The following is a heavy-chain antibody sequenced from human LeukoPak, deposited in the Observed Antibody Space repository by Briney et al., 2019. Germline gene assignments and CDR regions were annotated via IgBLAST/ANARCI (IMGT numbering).Heavy chain of an antibody. J-gene: IGHJ4*02. CDR3: ASYYDSSGYYLSYFDY. Sequence: GGSLRLSCAASGFTFSRYAMHWVRQAPGKGLEWVAVISYDGSNKYYADSVKGRFTVSRDNSKNTLFLQMNSLRAEDTAVYYCASYYDSSGYYLSYFDYWGQGTLVTVSS. CDR2: ISYDGSNK. CDR1: GFTFSRYA. V-gene: IGHV3-30-3*01. D-gene: IGHD3-22*01.